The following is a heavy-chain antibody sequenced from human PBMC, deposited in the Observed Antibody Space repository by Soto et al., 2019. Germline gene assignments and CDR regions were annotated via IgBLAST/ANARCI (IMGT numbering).Heavy chain of an antibody. CDR3: ARAGGNSYYYGMDV. CDR1: GGSISSGGYY. Sequence: QVQLQESGPGLVKPSQTLSLTCSVSGGSISSGGYYWSWIHQPPGKGLEWIGYIYYSANTHYNPSLKGRVSISADTSKNPFSLNLSSVTAADTAVYYCARAGGNSYYYGMDVWGQGTTVTVSS. CDR2: IYYSANT. J-gene: IGHJ6*02. V-gene: IGHV4-31*02. D-gene: IGHD3-16*01.